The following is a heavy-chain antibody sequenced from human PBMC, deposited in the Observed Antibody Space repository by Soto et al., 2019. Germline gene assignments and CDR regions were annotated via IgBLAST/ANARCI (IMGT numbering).Heavy chain of an antibody. CDR2: FDPEDGET. D-gene: IGHD3-10*01. V-gene: IGHV1-24*01. Sequence: ASVKVSCKVSGYTLTELSMHWVRQAPGKGLEWMGGFDPEDGETIYAQKFQGRVTMTEDTSTDTAYMELSSLRSEDTGVYYCATIGGGPGSYYKGAFFDYWGQGTLVTVSS. J-gene: IGHJ4*02. CDR3: ATIGGGPGSYYKGAFFDY. CDR1: GYTLTELS.